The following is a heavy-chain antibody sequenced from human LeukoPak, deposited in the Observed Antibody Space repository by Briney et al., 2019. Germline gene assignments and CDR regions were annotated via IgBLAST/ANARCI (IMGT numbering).Heavy chain of an antibody. J-gene: IGHJ4*02. CDR3: ARDGGSGYCSSSNCYEGFDY. CDR2: LTGTGRTT. D-gene: IGHD2-2*01. Sequence: GGSLRLSCAASGFPFSSYAMSWVRQAPAQGLEWVSALTGTGRTTYYADSVKGRFTISRDNSKNALVLQMNSLTAADTAVYYCARDGGSGYCSSSNCYEGFDYWGQGTLVTVSS. CDR1: GFPFSSYA. V-gene: IGHV3-23*01.